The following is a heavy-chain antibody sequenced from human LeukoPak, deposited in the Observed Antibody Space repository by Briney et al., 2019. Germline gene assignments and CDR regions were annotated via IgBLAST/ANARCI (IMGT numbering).Heavy chain of an antibody. CDR3: ARGAMGGANWFDP. D-gene: IGHD5-18*01. CDR2: IHYNGNT. CDR1: GGSISSGGYY. V-gene: IGHV4-31*03. Sequence: SETLSLTCTVSGGSISSGGYYWGWIRQHPGKGLEWIGYIHYNGNTYYNPSLKSRVTISVDTSKNHFSLKLSSVTAADTAVFYCARGAMGGANWFDPWGQGTLVTVSS. J-gene: IGHJ5*02.